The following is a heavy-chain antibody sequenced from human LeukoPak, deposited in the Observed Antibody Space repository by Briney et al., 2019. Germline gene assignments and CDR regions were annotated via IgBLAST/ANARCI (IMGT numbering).Heavy chain of an antibody. CDR1: GGSFSGYY. Sequence: PSETLSLTCAVYGGSFSGYYWSWIRQPPGKGLEWIGEINHSGSTNYNPSLKSRVTISVDTSKNQFSLKLSSVTAADTAVYYCARGRLWGNYYGSEYWGQATLVTVSS. D-gene: IGHD3-10*01. V-gene: IGHV4-34*01. CDR2: INHSGST. CDR3: ARGRLWGNYYGSEY. J-gene: IGHJ4*02.